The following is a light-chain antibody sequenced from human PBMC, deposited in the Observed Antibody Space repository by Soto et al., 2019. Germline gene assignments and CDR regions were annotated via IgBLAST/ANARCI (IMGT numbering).Light chain of an antibody. CDR3: QQRSSWPLT. Sequence: EIVLTQSPATLALSPGERATLSCRASQSVSSFLAWYQQKPGQAPRLLIYDASKRATGISARFSGSGSGTDVTLTISSLEPEDFAVYYCQQRSSWPLTFGGGTKVEIK. V-gene: IGKV3-11*01. CDR1: QSVSSF. J-gene: IGKJ4*01. CDR2: DAS.